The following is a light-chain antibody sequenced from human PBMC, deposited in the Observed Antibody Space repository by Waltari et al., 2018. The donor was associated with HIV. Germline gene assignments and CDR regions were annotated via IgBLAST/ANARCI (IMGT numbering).Light chain of an antibody. CDR3: QKYNRAPDT. CDR2: AAS. Sequence: DIQMTHSPSSLSASVGDRVTITCRASQDINNYLAWYQQRPGRVPKLLIYAASTLQSGVPSRFSGSASGTDFTLTISSLQPEDAATYFCQKYNRAPDTFGGGTKVEI. V-gene: IGKV1-27*01. J-gene: IGKJ4*01. CDR1: QDINNY.